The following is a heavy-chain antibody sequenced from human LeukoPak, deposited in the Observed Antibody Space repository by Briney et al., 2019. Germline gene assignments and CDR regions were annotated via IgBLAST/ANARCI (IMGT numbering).Heavy chain of an antibody. J-gene: IGHJ4*02. CDR3: SRNGLVDFDY. V-gene: IGHV3-49*04. Sequence: PGPSLILSCPTSGFSFDDFAMSWVRPPAGKGLEWVGFIRRRAHGGAAEYAASVKGRFIISRDDSKGIAYLQMNSLKTEDTAVYYCSRNGLVDFDYWGQGSRVIVSP. CDR2: IRRRAHGGAA. CDR1: GFSFDDFA.